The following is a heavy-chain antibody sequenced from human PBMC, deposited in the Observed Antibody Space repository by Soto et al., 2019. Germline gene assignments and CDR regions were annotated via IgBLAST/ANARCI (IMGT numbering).Heavy chain of an antibody. CDR2: IYYSGST. Sequence: PSETLSLTCTVFGGSISIYYWTWSRQPQGKGLEWIGYIYYSGSTNYNPSLKSRVTISVDTSKNQLSLKLSSVTAADTAVYYCARFDDPFGGVIVKSEGLYYYGMDVWGKGTTVTVSS. CDR3: ARFDDPFGGVIVKSEGLYYYGMDV. J-gene: IGHJ6*04. D-gene: IGHD3-16*02. V-gene: IGHV4-59*01. CDR1: GGSISIYY.